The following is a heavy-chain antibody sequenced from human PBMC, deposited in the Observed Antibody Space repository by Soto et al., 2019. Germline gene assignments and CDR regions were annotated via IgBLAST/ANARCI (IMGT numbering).Heavy chain of an antibody. CDR2: IYPGIPET. Sequence: EVQLVQSGAEVKKPGESLKISCKGSGYSFTSSSIAWVRQMPGKGLEWMGIIYPGIPETRYSPSFQGQVTISVDKSNSTAYLQWSSLKASDTAMYYCARWRYAYGGYWGQGTLVTVSS. CDR1: GYSFTSSS. J-gene: IGHJ4*02. V-gene: IGHV5-51*01. CDR3: ARWRYAYGGY. D-gene: IGHD2-2*01.